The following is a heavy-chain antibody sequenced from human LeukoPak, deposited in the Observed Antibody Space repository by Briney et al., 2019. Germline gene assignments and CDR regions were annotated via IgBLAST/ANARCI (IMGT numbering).Heavy chain of an antibody. J-gene: IGHJ4*02. CDR1: GFTFSSYA. Sequence: GGSLRLSCAASGFTFSSYAMSWVRQAPGKGLEWVSAISGSGDSTYYADSVKGRFTISRDNCENTLYLQMNSLKTEDTAMYYCTRGPNYYENSGHYLPPDYWGQGTLVTVSS. D-gene: IGHD3-22*01. CDR2: ISGSGDST. V-gene: IGHV3-23*01. CDR3: TRGPNYYENSGHYLPPDY.